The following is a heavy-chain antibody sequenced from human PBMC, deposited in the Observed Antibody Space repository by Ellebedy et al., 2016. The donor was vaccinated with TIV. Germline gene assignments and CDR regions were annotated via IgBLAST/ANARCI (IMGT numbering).Heavy chain of an antibody. CDR1: GFTFSSHW. CDR2: IKPDETEK. J-gene: IGHJ5*02. Sequence: GESLKISCTASGFTFSSHWMGWVRQAPGKGLEWVANIKPDETEKYYAASVKGRFTISRDNAKNSLYLELNSLRAEDTALYYCAGYGWPANFDPWGQGTLVTVSS. D-gene: IGHD5-18*01. CDR3: AGYGWPANFDP. V-gene: IGHV3-7*01.